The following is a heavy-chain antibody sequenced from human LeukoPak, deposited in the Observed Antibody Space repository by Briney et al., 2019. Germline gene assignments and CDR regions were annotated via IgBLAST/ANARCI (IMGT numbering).Heavy chain of an antibody. CDR1: GGSISSYY. CDR3: ARRIVGPTDDAFDI. CDR2: IYYSGST. Sequence: SETLSLTCTVSGGSISSYYWSWIRQPPGKGLEWIGSIYYSGSTYYNPSLKSRVTISMDTSKNQFSLRLNSVTAADTAVYYCARRIVGPTDDAFDIWGQGTMVTVSS. J-gene: IGHJ3*02. V-gene: IGHV4-59*12. D-gene: IGHD1-26*01.